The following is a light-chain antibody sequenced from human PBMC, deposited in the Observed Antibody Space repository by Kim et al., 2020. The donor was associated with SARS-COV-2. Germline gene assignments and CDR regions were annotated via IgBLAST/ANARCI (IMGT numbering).Light chain of an antibody. J-gene: IGKJ1*01. V-gene: IGKV1-27*01. Sequence: SVGDRVTIPCRASHGISNYLAWYQQKPGKVPTLLIYAASTVQSGVPSRFSGSRSGTDFTLTISSLQPEDVATYYCQKYDSAPRTFGQGTKVDIK. CDR1: HGISNY. CDR2: AAS. CDR3: QKYDSAPRT.